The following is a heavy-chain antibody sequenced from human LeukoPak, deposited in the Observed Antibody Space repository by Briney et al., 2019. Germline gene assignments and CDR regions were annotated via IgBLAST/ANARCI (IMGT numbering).Heavy chain of an antibody. CDR1: GFTFGAYA. CDR3: TCGSSSSGWYDPYYFDY. J-gene: IGHJ4*02. Sequence: GGSLRLSCTASGFTFGAYAMSWFRQAPGKGLEWVGFIRSKLYGGTTEYAASVKGRFTISRDDSKSIAYLQMNSLKTEDTAVYYCTCGSSSSGWYDPYYFDYWGQGTLVTVSS. CDR2: IRSKLYGGTT. V-gene: IGHV3-49*03. D-gene: IGHD6-19*01.